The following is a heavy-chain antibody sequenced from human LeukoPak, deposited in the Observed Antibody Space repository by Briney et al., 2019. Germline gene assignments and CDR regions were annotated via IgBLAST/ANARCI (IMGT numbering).Heavy chain of an antibody. J-gene: IGHJ4*02. CDR3: ARGFVLMVYAHDHFDY. V-gene: IGHV1-2*02. D-gene: IGHD2-8*01. CDR1: GYTFTGYY. CDR2: INPNNGGT. Sequence: ASVKVSCKASGYTFTGYYMHWVRQAPGQGLEWMGWINPNNGGTNYAQKFQGRVTMTRDTSISTAYMELSRLRSDDTAVYYCARGFVLMVYAHDHFDYWGKGTLVTVSS.